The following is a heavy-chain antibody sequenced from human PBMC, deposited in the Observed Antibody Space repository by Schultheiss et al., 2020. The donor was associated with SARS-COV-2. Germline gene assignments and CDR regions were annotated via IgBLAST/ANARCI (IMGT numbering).Heavy chain of an antibody. D-gene: IGHD6-6*01. CDR3: ARDRDSSSSSPFFDY. V-gene: IGHV1-18*01. J-gene: IGHJ4*02. CDR1: GYSFPSYA. CDR2: IKIHNGNT. Sequence: ASVKVSCKASGYSFPSYAISWVRQAPGQGLEWMGWIKIHNGNTDYAQKFQGRVTLTTDISTSTVYIELRSLRSDDTAVYYCARDRDSSSSSPFFDYWGQGTLVTVSS.